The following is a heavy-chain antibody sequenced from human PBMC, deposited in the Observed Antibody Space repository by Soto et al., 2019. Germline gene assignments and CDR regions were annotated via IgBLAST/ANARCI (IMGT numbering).Heavy chain of an antibody. CDR1: GYTFTDYF. CDR3: DRRDCYNSNCFSNWFAP. V-gene: IGHV1-46*03. D-gene: IGHD6-13*01. Sequence: QVHLVQSGAEVRMPGASVKVSCKASGYTFTDYFMHWVRQAPGQGLEWMGIINPRSGDTGYAQKFQGRVIMTTDTTTSTVDMELSGLTSEDTAIYYCDRRDCYNSNCFSNWFAPWGQGTLVTVSS. CDR2: INPRSGDT. J-gene: IGHJ5*02.